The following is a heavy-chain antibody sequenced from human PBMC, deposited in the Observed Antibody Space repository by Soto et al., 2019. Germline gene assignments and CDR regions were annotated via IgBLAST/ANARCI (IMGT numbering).Heavy chain of an antibody. CDR1: GGSISSRGYY. CDR2: IYYSGST. Sequence: PSETLSLTCTVSGGSISSRGYYWGWIRQPPGKGLEWIGTIYYSGSTYYNPSLKSRVTISVDTSKNQFSLKLSSVTAADTAVYYCARALYSSFPRYYYYGMDVWGQGTTVTVSS. D-gene: IGHD4-4*01. V-gene: IGHV4-39*07. CDR3: ARALYSSFPRYYYYGMDV. J-gene: IGHJ6*02.